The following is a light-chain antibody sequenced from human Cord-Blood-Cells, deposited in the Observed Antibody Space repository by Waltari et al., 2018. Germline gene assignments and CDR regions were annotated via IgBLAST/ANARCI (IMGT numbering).Light chain of an antibody. CDR2: DVS. V-gene: IGLV2-23*02. CDR3: CSYAGSSTWV. CDR1: SSDLGCYNY. J-gene: IGLJ3*02. Sequence: QSALTQPAPVSGSPGQSITISSTGTSSDLGCYNYFPWDQQPPGKAPKLRIYDVSKRPSGVSNRFSGSKSGNTASLTISGLQAEDEADYYCCSYAGSSTWVFGGGTKLTVL.